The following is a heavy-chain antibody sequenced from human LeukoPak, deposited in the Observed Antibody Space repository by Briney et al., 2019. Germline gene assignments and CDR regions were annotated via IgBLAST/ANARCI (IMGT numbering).Heavy chain of an antibody. V-gene: IGHV3-7*03. CDR3: AKEGRSLQTY. D-gene: IGHD5-24*01. CDR2: IKEDGTET. CDR1: GFMFSSNW. Sequence: QPGGSLRLSCAASGFMFSSNWMSWVRLAPGKGLEWVANIKEDGTETYYVDSVKGRFTISRDNAKNSLYLQMNSLRVEDTAVYYCAKEGRSLQTYWGQGTLLTVSS. J-gene: IGHJ4*02.